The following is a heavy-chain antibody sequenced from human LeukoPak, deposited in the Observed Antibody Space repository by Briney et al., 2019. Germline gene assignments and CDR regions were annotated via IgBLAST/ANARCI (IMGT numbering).Heavy chain of an antibody. CDR1: GFTFSSYG. CDR3: AKDATSIDYYDSSGHPGAFDI. Sequence: PGGSLRLSCAASGFTFSSYGMHWVRQAPGKGLEWVAFIRYDGSNEYYADSVRGRFTISRDNSKNTLYLQMNSLRAEDTAVYYCAKDATSIDYYDSSGHPGAFDIWGQGTMVTVSS. J-gene: IGHJ3*02. V-gene: IGHV3-30*02. D-gene: IGHD3-22*01. CDR2: IRYDGSNE.